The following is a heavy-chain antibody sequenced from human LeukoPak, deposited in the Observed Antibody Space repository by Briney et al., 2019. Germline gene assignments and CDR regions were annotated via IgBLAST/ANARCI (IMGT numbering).Heavy chain of an antibody. V-gene: IGHV4-59*01. Sequence: SETLSLTCTVSGGSISSYYWSWIRQPPGKGLEWIGYIYYSGSTNYNPSLKSRVTISVDTSKNQFSLKLSSVTAADTAVYYCARVWGYCSSTSCFDAFDIWGQGTMVTVSS. CDR1: GGSISSYY. J-gene: IGHJ3*02. CDR3: ARVWGYCSSTSCFDAFDI. D-gene: IGHD2-2*01. CDR2: IYYSGST.